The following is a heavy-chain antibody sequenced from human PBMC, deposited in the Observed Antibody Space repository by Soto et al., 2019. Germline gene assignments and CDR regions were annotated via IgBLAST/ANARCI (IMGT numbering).Heavy chain of an antibody. D-gene: IGHD2-15*01. J-gene: IGHJ4*02. Sequence: SETLSLTCPVSGGYLSSSIYYWGWIRQPPGKGLEWIGSIYYSGSTYYNPSLKSRVTISVDTSKNQFSLKLSSVTAADTAVYYCASPSYCSGGSCYLEAFDYWGQGTLVPVSS. CDR2: IYYSGST. CDR3: ASPSYCSGGSCYLEAFDY. CDR1: GGYLSSSIYY. V-gene: IGHV4-39*01.